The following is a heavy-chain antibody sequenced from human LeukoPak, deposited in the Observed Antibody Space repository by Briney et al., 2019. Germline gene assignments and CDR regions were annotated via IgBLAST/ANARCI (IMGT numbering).Heavy chain of an antibody. D-gene: IGHD5-12*01. CDR1: GFTFSSYS. V-gene: IGHV3-21*01. CDR3: ARDPQGYDRPVDY. J-gene: IGHJ4*02. CDR2: ISSSSSYI. Sequence: GGSLRLSCAASGFTFSSYSMNWVRQAPGKGLEWVSSISSSSSYIHYADSVKGRFTISRDNAKNSLYLQMNSLRAEDTAVYYCARDPQGYDRPVDYWGQGTLVTVSS.